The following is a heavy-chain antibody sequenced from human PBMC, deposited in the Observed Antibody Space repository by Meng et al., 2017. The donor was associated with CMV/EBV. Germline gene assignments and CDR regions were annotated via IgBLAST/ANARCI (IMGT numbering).Heavy chain of an antibody. V-gene: IGHV3-66*02. J-gene: IGHJ2*01. D-gene: IGHD5-18*01. Sequence: FTVSSNYMGWVRQAPGKGLEWGSVIYSGGSTYYADSVKGRFTISRDNSKNTLYLQMNSLRAEDTAVYYCARDSGWGYSYGSNWYFDLWGRGTLVTVSS. CDR2: IYSGGST. CDR3: ARDSGWGYSYGSNWYFDL. CDR1: FTVSSNY.